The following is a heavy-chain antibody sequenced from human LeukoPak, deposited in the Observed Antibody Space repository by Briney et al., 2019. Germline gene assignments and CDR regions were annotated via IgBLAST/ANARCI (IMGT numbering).Heavy chain of an antibody. V-gene: IGHV3-74*01. Sequence: GGPLRLSCEPPDFPFDVFPMPGAPKAPEMGGVWVSRINTDGSRTNSVKGRFTISRDNAKNTLYLQMNSLRAEDTAVYYCARVGVGAYHFDSWGQGTLVTVSS. CDR3: ARVGVGAYHFDS. CDR1: DFPFDVFP. CDR2: INTDGSRT. J-gene: IGHJ4*02. D-gene: IGHD3-10*01.